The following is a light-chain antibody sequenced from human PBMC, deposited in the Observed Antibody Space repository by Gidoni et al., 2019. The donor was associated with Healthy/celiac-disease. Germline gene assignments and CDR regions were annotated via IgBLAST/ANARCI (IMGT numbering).Light chain of an antibody. Sequence: QSALTSPPSASGSPGQSVTISCTGTSSDVGGYNYVSWYQQHPGKAPKLMIYQVSKRPSGVPDRFSGSKSGNTASLTVSGLQAEDEADYYCSSYAGSNNFYYVFGTGTKVTVL. CDR1: SSDVGGYNY. CDR3: SSYAGSNNFYYV. V-gene: IGLV2-8*01. CDR2: QVS. J-gene: IGLJ1*01.